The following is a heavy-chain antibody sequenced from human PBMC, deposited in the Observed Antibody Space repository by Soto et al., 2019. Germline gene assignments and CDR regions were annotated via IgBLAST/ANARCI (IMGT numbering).Heavy chain of an antibody. D-gene: IGHD2-2*01. V-gene: IGHV1-69*12. CDR2: IIPIFGIA. CDR3: ARHVPAAGYYYGMDV. Sequence: QVQLVQSGAEVKKPGSSVKVSCKASGGTFSSCAISWVRQTPGQGLEWMGGIIPIFGIANYAQKFQGRVTITADESTSTAYMELSSLRSEDTAVYYCARHVPAAGYYYGMDVWGQGTTVTVSS. CDR1: GGTFSSCA. J-gene: IGHJ6*02.